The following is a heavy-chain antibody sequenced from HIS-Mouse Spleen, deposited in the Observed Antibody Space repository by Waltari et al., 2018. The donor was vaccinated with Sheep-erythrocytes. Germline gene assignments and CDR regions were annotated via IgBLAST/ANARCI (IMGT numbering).Heavy chain of an antibody. D-gene: IGHD2-15*01. CDR3: ALSVDLAGAFDI. CDR2: INQSRST. V-gene: IGHV4-34*01. CDR1: GGSFSGYY. J-gene: IGHJ3*02. Sequence: QVQLQQWGAGLLKPSETLSLTCAVYGGSFSGYYWSWIRQPPGKGLEGIGEINQSRSTNYNPSLMSRVTISVGTSKNRFALKLSSVTAADTAVYYCALSVDLAGAFDIWGQGTMVTVSS.